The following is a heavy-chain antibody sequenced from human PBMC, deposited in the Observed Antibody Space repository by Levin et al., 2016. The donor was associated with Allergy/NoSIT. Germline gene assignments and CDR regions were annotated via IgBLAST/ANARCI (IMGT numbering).Heavy chain of an antibody. CDR2: IWYDGSNK. D-gene: IGHD6-13*01. J-gene: IGHJ4*02. Sequence: WIRQPPGKGLEWVAVIWYDGSNKYYADSVKGRFTISRDNSKNTLYLQMNSLRAEDTAVYYCAREPRQQLVLVGNLDYWGQGTLVTVSS. CDR3: AREPRQQLVLVGNLDY. V-gene: IGHV3-33*01.